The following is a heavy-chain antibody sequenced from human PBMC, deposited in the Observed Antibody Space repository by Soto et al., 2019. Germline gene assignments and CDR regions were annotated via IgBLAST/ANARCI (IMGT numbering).Heavy chain of an antibody. CDR3: SRGRSSTYSFDY. D-gene: IGHD6-13*01. CDR2: IYSGGTT. V-gene: IGHV3-66*01. J-gene: IGHJ4*02. CDR1: GFTFSSYA. Sequence: GGSLRLSCAASGFTFSSYAMSWVRQAPGKGLEWVSVIYSGGTTYYADSVKGRFTISRDNSKNTLYLHMNNLRASDTAVYYCSRGRSSTYSFDYWGQGTLVTVSS.